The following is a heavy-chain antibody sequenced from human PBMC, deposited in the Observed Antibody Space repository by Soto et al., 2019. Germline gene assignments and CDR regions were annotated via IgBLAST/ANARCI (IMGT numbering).Heavy chain of an antibody. V-gene: IGHV4-31*03. CDR1: GGSISTGGFY. CDR2: IYYSGST. J-gene: IGHJ4*02. Sequence: PSETLSLTCTVSGGSISTGGFYWSWIRQHPGKGLEWIGYIYYSGSTYYNPSLKSRVTFSVDTSKNQFSLKLRSVTAADTAVYYCARGIRGTRDILTGYYNLYHFDLWGQGTLVTVSS. D-gene: IGHD3-9*01. CDR3: ARGIRGTRDILTGYYNLYHFDL.